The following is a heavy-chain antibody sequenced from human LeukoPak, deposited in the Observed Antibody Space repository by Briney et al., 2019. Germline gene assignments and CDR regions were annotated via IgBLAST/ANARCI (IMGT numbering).Heavy chain of an antibody. CDR2: INPNSGGT. J-gene: IGHJ4*02. V-gene: IGHV1-2*02. Sequence: ASVKVSCKASGYTFTHYYIHWVRQAPGQGLEWMGWINPNSGGTNYAQKFQDRVTMTRDTSISTAYMELSRLRSDDTAVYYCARAPADYGDYGHYFDYWGQGTLVTVSS. D-gene: IGHD4-17*01. CDR3: ARAPADYGDYGHYFDY. CDR1: GYTFTHYY.